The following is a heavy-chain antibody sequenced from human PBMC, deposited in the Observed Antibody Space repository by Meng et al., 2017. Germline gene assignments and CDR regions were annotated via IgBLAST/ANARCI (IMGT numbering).Heavy chain of an antibody. J-gene: IGHJ4*02. CDR2: INHSGST. CDR3: ARAGRRALRYFDY. CDR1: GGSFSGYY. V-gene: IGHV4-34*01. Sequence: GSLRLSCAVYGGSFSGYYWSWIRQPPGKGLEWIGEINHSGSTNYNPSLKSRVTISVDTSKNQFSLKLSSVTAADTAVYCCARAGRRALRYFDYWGQGTLVTVSS.